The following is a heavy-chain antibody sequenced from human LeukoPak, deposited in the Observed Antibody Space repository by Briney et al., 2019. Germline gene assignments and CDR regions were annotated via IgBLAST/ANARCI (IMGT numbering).Heavy chain of an antibody. J-gene: IGHJ4*02. D-gene: IGHD6-13*01. CDR1: GGSVSTYY. CDR2: ISNSGIT. V-gene: IGHV4-59*02. Sequence: SETLSLTCTVSGGSVSTYYWNWIRQPPGKCLGWNGYISNSGITTYNPSLKRRVTISVDSSKSQFSLKLNSVTAADTAVYYCARSGGYSSSWSLWGQGTLVTVSS. CDR3: ARSGGYSSSWSL.